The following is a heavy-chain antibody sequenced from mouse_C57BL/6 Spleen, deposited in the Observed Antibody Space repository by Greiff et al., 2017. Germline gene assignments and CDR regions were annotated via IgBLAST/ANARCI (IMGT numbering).Heavy chain of an antibody. Sequence: QVQLQQSGPGLVQPSQSLSITCTVSGFSFTSYGVHWVRQSPGKGLEWLGVIWSGGGTDYNAAFISRLSISKDNSKSQVFIKMNSLQADDTAIYYCASHLDWGGAMDYWGQGTSVTVSS. D-gene: IGHD4-1*01. CDR2: IWSGGGT. V-gene: IGHV2-2*01. CDR3: ASHLDWGGAMDY. CDR1: GFSFTSYG. J-gene: IGHJ4*01.